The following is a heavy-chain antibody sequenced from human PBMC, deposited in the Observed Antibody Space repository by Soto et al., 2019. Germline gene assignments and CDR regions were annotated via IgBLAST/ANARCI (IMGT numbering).Heavy chain of an antibody. V-gene: IGHV3-23*01. Sequence: GGSLRLSCAGSGFTFSNYAMSWVRQAPGKGLAWVSAISGSGGSKYYADSVKGRFTISRDNSKNTLYLQMNSLRAEDTAVYYCAKGLYDSSSSEGLDYWGQGTLVTVSS. J-gene: IGHJ4*02. CDR2: ISGSGGSK. CDR1: GFTFSNYA. D-gene: IGHD6-6*01. CDR3: AKGLYDSSSSEGLDY.